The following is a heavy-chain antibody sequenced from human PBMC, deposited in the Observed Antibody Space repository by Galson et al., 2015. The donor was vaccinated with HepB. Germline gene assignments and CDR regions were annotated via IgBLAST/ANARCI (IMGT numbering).Heavy chain of an antibody. V-gene: IGHV1-18*04. D-gene: IGHD4-17*01. J-gene: IGHJ6*02. CDR2: ISAYNGNT. Sequence: SVKVSCKASGYTFTSYGISWVRQAPGQGLEWMGWISAYNGNTNYAQKLQGRVTMTTDTSTSTAYMELRSLRSDDTAVYYCARLKSDYGDYAYYYYGMDVWGQGTTVTVSS. CDR1: GYTFTSYG. CDR3: ARLKSDYGDYAYYYYGMDV.